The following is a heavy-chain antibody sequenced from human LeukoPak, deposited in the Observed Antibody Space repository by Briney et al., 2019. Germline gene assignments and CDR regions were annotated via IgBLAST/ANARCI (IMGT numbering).Heavy chain of an antibody. Sequence: SETLSLTCTVSGGSVSSYYWSWVRQPAGKGLEWIGRVFVTGSPNYSPSLKSRVTISLDASKNQLSLRLTSVTAADTAVYYCVRDYSSGWPMTYYNPVIDLWGKGTTVTVSS. CDR3: VRDYSSGWPMTYYNPVIDL. D-gene: IGHD6-19*01. CDR2: VFVTGSP. CDR1: GGSVSSYY. J-gene: IGHJ6*03. V-gene: IGHV4-4*07.